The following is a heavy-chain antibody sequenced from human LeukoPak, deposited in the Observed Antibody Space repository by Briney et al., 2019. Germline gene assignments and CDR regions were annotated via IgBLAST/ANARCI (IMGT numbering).Heavy chain of an antibody. Sequence: GGSLRLSCAASGFTFDDYAMHWVRQAPGKGLEWVSGISWNSGSIGYADSVKGRFTISRDNAKNSLYLQMNSLRAEDTALYYCAKAGYDILTGPIDYWGQGTLVTVSS. CDR1: GFTFDDYA. V-gene: IGHV3-9*01. J-gene: IGHJ4*02. CDR3: AKAGYDILTGPIDY. CDR2: ISWNSGSI. D-gene: IGHD3-9*01.